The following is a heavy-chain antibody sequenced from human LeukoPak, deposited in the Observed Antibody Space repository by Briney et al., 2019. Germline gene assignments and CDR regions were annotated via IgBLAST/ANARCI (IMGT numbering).Heavy chain of an antibody. J-gene: IGHJ4*02. CDR1: GFTFSSYG. D-gene: IGHD2-2*01. CDR3: ARLPAYCSSTSCYYDY. V-gene: IGHV3-30*02. Sequence: GGSLRLSCAASGFTFSSYGMHWVRQAPGKGLEWVAFIRYDGSKIHYADSVKGRFTISRDNAKNSLFLQMNSLRAEGTAVYYCARLPAYCSSTSCYYDYWGQGTLVTVSS. CDR2: IRYDGSKI.